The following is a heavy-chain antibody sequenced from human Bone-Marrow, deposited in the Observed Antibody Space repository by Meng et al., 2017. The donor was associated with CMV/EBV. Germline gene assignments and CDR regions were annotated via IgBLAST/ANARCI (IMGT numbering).Heavy chain of an antibody. J-gene: IGHJ4*02. CDR3: ARGVVVAAILGY. CDR2: ISNSGSNI. CDR1: GFTFSDYY. V-gene: IGHV3-11*01. Sequence: SCAASGFTFSDYYMTWIRQAPGKGLEWVSCISNSGSNIYYADSVKGRFTISRDNAKNSLYLQMNSLRAEDTAVYYCARGVVVAAILGYWGQGTLVTVSS. D-gene: IGHD2-15*01.